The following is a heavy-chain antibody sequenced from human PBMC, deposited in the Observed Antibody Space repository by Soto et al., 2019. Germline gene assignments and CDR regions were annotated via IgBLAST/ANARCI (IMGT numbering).Heavy chain of an antibody. CDR2: ISYDGSNK. D-gene: IGHD6-19*01. Sequence: GGSLRLSCPVSRFSFHSYGMHWVRQAPGKGLEWVAVISYDGSNKYYADSVKGRFTISRDNSKNTLYLQMSSLRAEDTAVYYCVTHSSGWYFGYWGQGTLVTVSS. J-gene: IGHJ4*02. V-gene: IGHV3-30*03. CDR3: VTHSSGWYFGY. CDR1: RFSFHSYG.